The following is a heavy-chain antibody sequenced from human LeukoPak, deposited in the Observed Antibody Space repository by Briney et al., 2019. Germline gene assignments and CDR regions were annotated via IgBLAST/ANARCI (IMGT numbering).Heavy chain of an antibody. CDR1: GFTFSSYS. V-gene: IGHV3-48*01. J-gene: IGHJ4*02. CDR2: ISSSSSTI. D-gene: IGHD3-10*01. Sequence: GGSLRLSCAASGFTFSSYSMNWVRQAPGKGLEWVSYISSSSSTIYYADSVKGRFTISRDNSKNTLYLQMNSLRAEDTAVYYCARDGRDYYGSGSLPDYWGQGTLVTVSS. CDR3: ARDGRDYYGSGSLPDY.